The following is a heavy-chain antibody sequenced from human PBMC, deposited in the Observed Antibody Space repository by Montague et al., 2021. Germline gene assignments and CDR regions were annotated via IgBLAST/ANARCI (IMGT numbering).Heavy chain of an antibody. V-gene: IGHV4-39*01. D-gene: IGHD3-10*01. J-gene: IGHJ4*02. CDR1: GGSISSYPFY. CDR2: NYYRGNT. Sequence: SETLSLTCTVSGGSISSYPFYWGWIRQSPGKGLEWIGSNYYRGNTYYNPSLKSRVSLSIDTSKNQFSLKMNSVTAADTAVYYCARAGPRTYGGDSLDYWGQGALVTVSS. CDR3: ARAGPRTYGGDSLDY.